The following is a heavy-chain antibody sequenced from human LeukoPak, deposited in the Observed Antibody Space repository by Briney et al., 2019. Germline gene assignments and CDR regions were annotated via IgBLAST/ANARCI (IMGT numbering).Heavy chain of an antibody. CDR2: IRYDGSDS. CDR3: ALIGVVIPPDTYDV. CDR1: GFTFGDYA. V-gene: IGHV3-30*02. Sequence: GGSLRLSCSAFGFTFGDYAFHWVRQAPGKGLEWLAFIRYDGSDSYYADSVKGRFTISRDNSKKTLYHQMDSLRTEDTAFYYCALIGVVIPPDTYDVWGQGTLVTVSS. D-gene: IGHD2-21*01. J-gene: IGHJ3*01.